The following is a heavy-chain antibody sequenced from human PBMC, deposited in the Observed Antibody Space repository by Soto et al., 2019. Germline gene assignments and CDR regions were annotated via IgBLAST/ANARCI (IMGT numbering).Heavy chain of an antibody. CDR2: ISPSTSHI. Sequence: EVHLVESGGGLVKPGGSLRLSCAVSGFTFSSCTMNWVRQAPGKGLEWVSSISPSTSHIYYTDSVKGRFTNSRDNAKNSLFLQMNSLRAEDTAVYYCSGCSGGACHRNYGMDVWGQGTTVTVSS. CDR3: SGCSGGACHRNYGMDV. CDR1: GFTFSSCT. D-gene: IGHD2-15*01. J-gene: IGHJ6*02. V-gene: IGHV3-21*01.